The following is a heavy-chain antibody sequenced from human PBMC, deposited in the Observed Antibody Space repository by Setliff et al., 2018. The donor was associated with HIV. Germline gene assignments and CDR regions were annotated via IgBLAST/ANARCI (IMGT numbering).Heavy chain of an antibody. J-gene: IGHJ4*02. CDR3: ARDQARGIVVVPAFDY. CDR2: IWYDASDK. V-gene: IGHV3-33*08. CDR1: GFTLSSYG. D-gene: IGHD2-2*01. Sequence: GGSLRLSCAASGFTLSSYGMHWVRQAPGKGLEWVAVIWYDASDKYYADSVKGRFTISRDNSKNTLYLQMNSLRAEDTAVYYCARDQARGIVVVPAFDYWGQGTLVTVSS.